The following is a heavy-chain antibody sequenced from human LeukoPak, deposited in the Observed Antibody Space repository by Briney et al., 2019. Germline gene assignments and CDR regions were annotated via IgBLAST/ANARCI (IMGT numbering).Heavy chain of an antibody. Sequence: ASVKVSCKASGYTFTSYGISWVRQAPGQGLEWMGWISAYNGNTNYAQKLQGRVTMTTDTSTSTAYMELSSLRSEDTAVYYCARDRERMATIYYYYYGMDVWGQGTTVTVSS. CDR2: ISAYNGNT. D-gene: IGHD5-24*01. CDR3: ARDRERMATIYYYYYGMDV. V-gene: IGHV1-18*01. J-gene: IGHJ6*02. CDR1: GYTFTSYG.